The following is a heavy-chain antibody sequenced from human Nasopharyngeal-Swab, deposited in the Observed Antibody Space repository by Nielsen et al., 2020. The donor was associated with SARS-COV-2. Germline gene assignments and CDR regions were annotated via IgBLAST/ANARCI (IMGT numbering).Heavy chain of an antibody. CDR1: GFTVSGNF. CDR3: ARGVGVDDFWSGRFDY. D-gene: IGHD3-3*01. J-gene: IGHJ4*02. Sequence: GGSLRLSCAASGFTVSGNFMTWVRQAPGKGLEWVSVIYSAGQTNYADSVKGRFTISRDNSKNTLYLQMNSLRAEDTAVYYCARGVGVDDFWSGRFDYWGQGTLATVSS. CDR2: IYSAGQT. V-gene: IGHV3-53*01.